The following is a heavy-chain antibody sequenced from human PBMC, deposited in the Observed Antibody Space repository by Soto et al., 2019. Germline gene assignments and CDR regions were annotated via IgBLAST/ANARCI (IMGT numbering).Heavy chain of an antibody. CDR2: TVNKAFSYTT. D-gene: IGHD1-20*01. CDR3: VGDRYEGLDY. Sequence: GGSLRLSFPASAFSLSDQDLDWVRQAPGPVLDWVGRTVNKAFSYTTESASAVKGRFTISRDDSENSLYLQITSLRTEDTSVYSCVGDRYEGLDYWGQGDLVTVSS. CDR1: AFSLSDQD. J-gene: IGHJ4*02. V-gene: IGHV3-72*01.